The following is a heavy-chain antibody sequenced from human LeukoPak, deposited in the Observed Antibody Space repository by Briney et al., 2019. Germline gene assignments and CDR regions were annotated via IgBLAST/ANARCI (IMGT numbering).Heavy chain of an antibody. CDR1: GYIFTNYY. Sequence: ASVKVSCKASGYIFTNYYIHWVRQAPGQGLEWMGIINPSGGSTSYAQKFQGRVTMTRDTSTTTVYIELSSLRSEDTAVYYCARDIPYEVTFGGVTVMGSFVLDYWGQGTLVTVSS. J-gene: IGHJ4*02. CDR2: INPSGGST. V-gene: IGHV1-46*01. CDR3: ARDIPYEVTFGGVTVMGSFVLDY. D-gene: IGHD3-16*02.